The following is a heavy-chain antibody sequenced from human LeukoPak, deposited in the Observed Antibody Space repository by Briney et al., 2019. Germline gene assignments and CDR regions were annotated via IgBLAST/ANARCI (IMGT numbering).Heavy chain of an antibody. D-gene: IGHD2/OR15-2a*01. CDR3: ARVVLRPSVYFDY. Sequence: GGSLRLSCAASGFTVSSNYMGWVRQAPGKGLEWVSVIYSGGSTYYADSVKGRFTISRDNSKNTLYLQMNSLRAEDTAVYYCARVVLRPSVYFDYWGQGTLVTVSS. V-gene: IGHV3-53*01. CDR1: GFTVSSNY. J-gene: IGHJ4*02. CDR2: IYSGGST.